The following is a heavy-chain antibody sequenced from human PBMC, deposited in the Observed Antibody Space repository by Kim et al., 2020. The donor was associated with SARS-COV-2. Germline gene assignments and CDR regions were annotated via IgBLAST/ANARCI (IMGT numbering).Heavy chain of an antibody. J-gene: IGHJ5*02. CDR1: GFTFSDYY. Sequence: GGSLRLSCAASGFTFSDYYMSWIRQAPGKGLEWVSYISSSSSYTNYADSVKGRFTTSRDNAKNSLYLQMNSLRAEDTAVYYCARDARGVHYYGSGANWFDPWGQGTLVTVSS. CDR2: ISSSSSYT. D-gene: IGHD3-10*01. V-gene: IGHV3-11*05. CDR3: ARDARGVHYYGSGANWFDP.